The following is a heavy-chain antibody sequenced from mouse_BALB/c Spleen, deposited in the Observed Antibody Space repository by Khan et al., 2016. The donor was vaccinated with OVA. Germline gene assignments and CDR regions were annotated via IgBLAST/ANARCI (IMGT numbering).Heavy chain of an antibody. Sequence: VQLQQSGAELVKPGASVRLSCKASGYTFTSYYLYWVKQRPGHGLEWIGDINPSNGGTNFNENFNTKATLTVDKSSSTAYMQLSSLTSEDSAVYYGTRSGYGAFAYWGQGTLVTVSA. J-gene: IGHJ3*01. CDR3: TRSGYGAFAY. CDR1: GYTFTSYY. D-gene: IGHD1-1*02. CDR2: INPSNGGT. V-gene: IGHV1S81*02.